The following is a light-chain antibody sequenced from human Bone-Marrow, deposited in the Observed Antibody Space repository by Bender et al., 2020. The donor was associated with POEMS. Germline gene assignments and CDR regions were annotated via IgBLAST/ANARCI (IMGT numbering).Light chain of an antibody. CDR1: SSNIGSNY. Sequence: QSVLPQPPSASETPGQRVTIPCSGSSSNIGSNYVSWYQQLPGTAPKFLISSDNLRPSGVPDRFSASKSGTSASLAVSQLQPEDEATYYCSSDVGTTVFGGGTKLTVL. J-gene: IGLJ2*01. CDR2: SDN. V-gene: IGLV1-44*01. CDR3: SSDVGTTV.